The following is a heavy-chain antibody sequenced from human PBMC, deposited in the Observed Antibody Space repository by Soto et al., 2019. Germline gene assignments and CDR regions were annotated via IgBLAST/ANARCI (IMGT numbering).Heavy chain of an antibody. V-gene: IGHV4-39*01. CDR1: GDSISSSTYY. CDR2: IHYSGST. CDR3: AIYYYVSGVSRSFAS. Sequence: SETLALTCTVSGDSISSSTYYWGWIRQSPGKGLEWIGDIHYSGSTYYNPSLKSRVTISVDTSKNQFSLKLSSVTAADTAVYYCAIYYYVSGVSRSFASWGQRPLLTVSS. D-gene: IGHD3-10*01. J-gene: IGHJ4*02.